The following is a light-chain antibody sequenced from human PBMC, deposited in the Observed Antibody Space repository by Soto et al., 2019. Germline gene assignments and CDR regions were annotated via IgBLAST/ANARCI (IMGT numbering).Light chain of an antibody. Sequence: DIQMTQSPSSLSASVGDSVTITCRASQSSSHYLNWYQQKPGKAPKLLIYAASSMQSGVPSRFSGSRSETDFTLTISSLQPDDSATYYFQQCFSPRWTFGQGTKVEV. CDR1: QSSSHY. J-gene: IGKJ1*01. CDR3: QQCFSPRWT. CDR2: AAS. V-gene: IGKV1-39*01.